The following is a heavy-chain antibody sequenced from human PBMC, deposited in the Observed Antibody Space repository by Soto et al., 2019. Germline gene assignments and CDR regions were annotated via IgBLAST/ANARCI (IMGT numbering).Heavy chain of an antibody. CDR1: GGSFSGYY. J-gene: IGHJ6*02. V-gene: IGHV4-34*01. CDR3: ARGYHSYRYYYYGMDV. Sequence: SETLSLTCAVYGGSFSGYYWSWIRQPPGKGLEWIGEINHSGSTNYNPSLKSRVTISADTSKNQLSLKLSSVTAADTAVYYCARGYHSYRYYYYGMDVWGQGTTVTVSS. D-gene: IGHD1-26*01. CDR2: INHSGST.